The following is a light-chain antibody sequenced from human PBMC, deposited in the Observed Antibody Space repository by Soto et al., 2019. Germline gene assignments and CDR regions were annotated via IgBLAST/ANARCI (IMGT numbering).Light chain of an antibody. CDR2: DVT. CDR1: SSDVGAYNF. V-gene: IGLV2-11*01. J-gene: IGLJ3*02. CDR3: CSYGGSYNLV. Sequence: QSALTQPRSVSGSPGQSVTISCTGSSSDVGAYNFVSWYQQHPGKAPKLMIYDVTKRPSGVPDRFSGSKSGNTASLTISGLQAEDEADYFCCSYGGSYNLVLGGGTQLTVL.